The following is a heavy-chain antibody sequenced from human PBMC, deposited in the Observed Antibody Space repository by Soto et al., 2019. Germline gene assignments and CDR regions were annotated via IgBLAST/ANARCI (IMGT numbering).Heavy chain of an antibody. Sequence: ASVKVSCKASGGTFSSYAISWVRQAPGQGLEWMGGIIPIFGTANYAQKFQGRVTITADKSTSTAYMELSSLRSEDTAVYYCARENKMVRGVIIRNLRGYYYYGMDVWGQGTTVTVSS. J-gene: IGHJ6*02. CDR1: GGTFSSYA. V-gene: IGHV1-69*06. CDR2: IIPIFGTA. D-gene: IGHD3-10*01. CDR3: ARENKMVRGVIIRNLRGYYYYGMDV.